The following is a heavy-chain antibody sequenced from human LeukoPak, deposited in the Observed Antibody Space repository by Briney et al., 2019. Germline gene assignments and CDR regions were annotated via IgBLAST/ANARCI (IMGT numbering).Heavy chain of an antibody. J-gene: IGHJ2*01. D-gene: IGHD2-2*01. CDR3: ARDCGRTSCYARYFDL. CDR2: IYYSGST. CDR1: GGSISSGGYY. V-gene: IGHV4-31*03. Sequence: KTSETLSLTCTVSGGSISSGGYYWSWIRQHPGKGLEWIGYIYYSGSTYYNPSLKSRVTISVDTSKNQFSLKLSFVTAADTAVYYCARDCGRTSCYARYFDLWGRGTLVTVSS.